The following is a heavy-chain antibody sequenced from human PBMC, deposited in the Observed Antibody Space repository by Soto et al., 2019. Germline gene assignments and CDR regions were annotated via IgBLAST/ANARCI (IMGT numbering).Heavy chain of an antibody. CDR1: GGSISSGGYS. D-gene: IGHD2-8*01. J-gene: IGHJ5*02. CDR2: IYHSGST. V-gene: IGHV4-30-2*01. CDR3: ARGRMLYNASTSPPKNWSDPWFDP. Sequence: QLQLQESGSGLVKPSQTLSLTCAVSGGSISSGGYSWSWIRQPPGKGLEWIGYIYHSGSTYYNPSLKSRVIISVDRSKNQFSLKLSSVTAADTAVYYCARGRMLYNASTSPPKNWSDPWFDPWGQGTLVTVSS.